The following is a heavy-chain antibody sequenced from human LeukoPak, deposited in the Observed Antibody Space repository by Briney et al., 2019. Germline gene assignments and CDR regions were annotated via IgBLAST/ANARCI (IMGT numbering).Heavy chain of an antibody. Sequence: ASVKVSCKASGYTFTSYAMNWVRQAPGQGLEWMGWINTNTGNPTYAQGFTGRFVFSLDTSVSTAYLQISSLKAEDTAVYYCARMWRSPGPPSSSNMDVWAQGPRSPSP. CDR1: GYTFTSYA. J-gene: IGHJ6*03. CDR3: ARMWRSPGPPSSSNMDV. CDR2: INTNTGNP. D-gene: IGHD1-26*01. V-gene: IGHV7-4-1*02.